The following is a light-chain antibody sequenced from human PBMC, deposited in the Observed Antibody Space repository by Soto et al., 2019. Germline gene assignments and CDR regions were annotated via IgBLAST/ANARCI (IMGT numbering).Light chain of an antibody. CDR1: SSNIGSNT. CDR2: SNN. Sequence: QSVLTQPPSASGTPGQRVTISCSGSSSNIGSNTVNWYQQLSGTAPKLLIYSNNQRPSGVPDRFSGSKSGTSASLAISGLQSEDEADYYCAAWDDSLNGWVFGGGTKLTV. V-gene: IGLV1-44*01. CDR3: AAWDDSLNGWV. J-gene: IGLJ3*02.